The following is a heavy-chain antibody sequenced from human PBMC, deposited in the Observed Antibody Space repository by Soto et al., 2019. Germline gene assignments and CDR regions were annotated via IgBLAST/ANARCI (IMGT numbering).Heavy chain of an antibody. CDR3: ARDQETYYDILTGLYGMDV. V-gene: IGHV1-2*02. CDR2: INPNSGGT. Sequence: VASVKVSCKASGYTFTGYYMHWVRQAPGQGLEWMGWINPNSGGTNYAQKFQGRVTMTRDTSISTAYMELSRLRSDDTAVYYCARDQETYYDILTGLYGMDVWGQGTTVTVSS. CDR1: GYTFTGYY. D-gene: IGHD3-9*01. J-gene: IGHJ6*02.